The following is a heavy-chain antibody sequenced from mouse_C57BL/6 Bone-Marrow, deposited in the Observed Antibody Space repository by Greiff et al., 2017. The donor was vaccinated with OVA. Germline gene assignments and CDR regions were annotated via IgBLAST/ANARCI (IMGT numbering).Heavy chain of an antibody. CDR3: ARGITTVVATDAY. J-gene: IGHJ3*01. Sequence: VQLQQPGAELVKPGASVKLSCKASGYTFTSYWMHWVKQRPGQGLEWIGMIHPNSGSTNYNEKFKSKATLTVDKSSSTAYMQLSSLTSEDSAVYYCARGITTVVATDAYWGKGTLVTVSA. D-gene: IGHD1-1*01. CDR2: IHPNSGST. CDR1: GYTFTSYW. V-gene: IGHV1-64*01.